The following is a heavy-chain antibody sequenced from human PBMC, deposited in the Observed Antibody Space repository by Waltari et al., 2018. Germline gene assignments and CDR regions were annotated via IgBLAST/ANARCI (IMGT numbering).Heavy chain of an antibody. Sequence: EVQLVQSGAEVKKPGESLKISCKGSGYSFTSYWIGWVRQMPGKGLEWMGSTYPGDSDTRYSPSFQGQVTISADKSSSTAYLQWSSLKASDTAMYYCARSNPPIEMATNFDYWGQGTLVTVSS. J-gene: IGHJ4*02. D-gene: IGHD5-12*01. CDR2: TYPGDSDT. CDR1: GYSFTSYW. V-gene: IGHV5-51*01. CDR3: ARSNPPIEMATNFDY.